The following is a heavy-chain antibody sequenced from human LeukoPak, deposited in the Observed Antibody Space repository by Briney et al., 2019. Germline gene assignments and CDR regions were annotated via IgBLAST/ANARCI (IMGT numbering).Heavy chain of an antibody. D-gene: IGHD2-15*01. CDR1: GFTFSSYS. V-gene: IGHV3-21*01. Sequence: PGGSLRLSCAASGFTFSSYSMNWVRQAPGKGLEWVSSISSSSSCIYYADSVKGRFTISRDNAKNSLYLQMNSLRAEDTAVYYCARDGGPRGPLHLDYWGQGTLVTVSS. J-gene: IGHJ4*02. CDR3: ARDGGPRGPLHLDY. CDR2: ISSSSSCI.